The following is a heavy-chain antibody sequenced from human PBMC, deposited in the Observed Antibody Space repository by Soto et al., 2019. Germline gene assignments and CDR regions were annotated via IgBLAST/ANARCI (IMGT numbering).Heavy chain of an antibody. D-gene: IGHD3-22*01. V-gene: IGHV3-33*01. CDR1: GFTFSSYG. J-gene: IGHJ3*02. CDR2: IWYDGSNK. CDR3: ARERESSGYFAFDI. Sequence: QVQLVESGGGVVQPGRSLRLSCAASGFTFSSYGMHWVRQAPGKGLEWVAVIWYDGSNKYYADSVKGRFTISRDNSKNTLYLQMNSLRAEDTAVYYCARERESSGYFAFDIWGQGTMVTVSS.